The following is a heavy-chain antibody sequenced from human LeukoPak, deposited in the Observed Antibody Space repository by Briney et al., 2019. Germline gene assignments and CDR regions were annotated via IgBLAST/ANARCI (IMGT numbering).Heavy chain of an antibody. CDR2: ISGSGGST. CDR1: GFTFSSYA. V-gene: IGHV3-23*01. D-gene: IGHD2-2*01. J-gene: IGHJ5*02. CDR3: ARESLYAAGHCSSTSCLGYNWFDP. Sequence: PGGSLRLSCAASGFTFSSYAMSWVRQAPGKGLEWVSGISGSGGSTYYADSVKGRFTISRDNSKNTLYLQMNSLRAEDTAVYYCARESLYAAGHCSSTSCLGYNWFDPWGQGTLVTVSS.